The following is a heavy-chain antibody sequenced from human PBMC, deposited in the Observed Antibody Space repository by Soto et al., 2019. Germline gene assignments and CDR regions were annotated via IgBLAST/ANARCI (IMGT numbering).Heavy chain of an antibody. J-gene: IGHJ6*02. CDR3: AKDRHSYGPVGHGLDV. Sequence: GSLRLSCAPSGFTFSNFAMSWVRQAPGKGLEWVSSISGSGGATSYADSVRGRFTISRDNSKNTLYLQMNSLRAEDTAVYFCAKDRHSYGPVGHGLDVWGQGTTVTVSS. D-gene: IGHD5-18*01. V-gene: IGHV3-23*01. CDR1: GFTFSNFA. CDR2: ISGSGGAT.